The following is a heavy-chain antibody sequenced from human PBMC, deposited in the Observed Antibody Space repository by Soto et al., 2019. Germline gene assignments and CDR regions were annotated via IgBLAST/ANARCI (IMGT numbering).Heavy chain of an antibody. CDR3: ARGAYSSGRRGRDY. J-gene: IGHJ4*02. D-gene: IGHD6-19*01. V-gene: IGHV1-8*01. CDR2: MNPNSGNT. Sequence: ASVKVSCKASGYTFTSYDINWVRQATGQGLEWMGWMNPNSGNTGYAQMFQGRVTMTRNTSISTAYMELSSLGSEDTAVYYCARGAYSSGRRGRDYWGQGTLVTVSS. CDR1: GYTFTSYD.